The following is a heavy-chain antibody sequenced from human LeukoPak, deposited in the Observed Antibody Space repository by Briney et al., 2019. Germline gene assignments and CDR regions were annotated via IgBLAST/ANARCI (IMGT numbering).Heavy chain of an antibody. J-gene: IGHJ4*02. Sequence: PGGSLRLSCAASGFTFSSYSMTWVRQAPGKGLEWVSVISGSGGATYYADSVKGRFTISRDNSKNTLCLQMNSLRAEDTAVYYCARAATVRGVDYFDSWGQGTLVTVSS. D-gene: IGHD3-10*01. CDR2: ISGSGGAT. CDR3: ARAATVRGVDYFDS. CDR1: GFTFSSYS. V-gene: IGHV3-23*01.